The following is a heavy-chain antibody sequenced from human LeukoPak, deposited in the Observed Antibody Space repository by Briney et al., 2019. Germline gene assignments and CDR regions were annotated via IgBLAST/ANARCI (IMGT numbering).Heavy chain of an antibody. J-gene: IGHJ4*02. CDR1: GGSISSGYY. D-gene: IGHD2-15*01. V-gene: IGHV4-38-2*02. Sequence: SETLSLTCTVSGGSISSGYYWGWIRQPPGKGLEWIGSIYHSGSTYYNPSLKSRVTISVDTSKNQFSLKLSSVTAADTAVYYCAREESVAKWRWGYFDYWGQGTLVTVSS. CDR3: AREESVAKWRWGYFDY. CDR2: IYHSGST.